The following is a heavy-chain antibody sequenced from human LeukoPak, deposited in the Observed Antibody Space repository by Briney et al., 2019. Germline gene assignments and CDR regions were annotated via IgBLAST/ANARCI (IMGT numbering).Heavy chain of an antibody. V-gene: IGHV3-23*01. CDR2: ISGSGGST. CDR1: GFTFSNYA. J-gene: IGHJ4*02. D-gene: IGHD5-12*01. CDR3: AKGPPWNSGYDDFDY. Sequence: PGGSLRLSCAASGFTFSNYAMSWVRQAPGKGLEWVSAISGSGGSTYYADSVKGRFSISRDNSKNTLYLQMSSLRAEDTAVYYRAKGPPWNSGYDDFDYWGQGTLVTVSS.